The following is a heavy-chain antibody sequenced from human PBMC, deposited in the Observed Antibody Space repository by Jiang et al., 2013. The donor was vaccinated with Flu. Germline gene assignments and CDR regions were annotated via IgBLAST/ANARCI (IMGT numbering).Heavy chain of an antibody. CDR1: GGSISSGGYY. CDR2: IYYSGST. CDR3: ARDSSTIAARLDAFDI. V-gene: IGHV4-31*03. J-gene: IGHJ3*02. D-gene: IGHD6-6*01. Sequence: GSGLVKPSQTLSLTCTVSGGSISSGGYYWSWIRQHPGKGLEWIGYIYYSGSTYYNPSLKSRVTISVDTSKNQFSLKLSSVTAADTAVYYCARDSSTIAARLDAFDIWGQGTMVTVS.